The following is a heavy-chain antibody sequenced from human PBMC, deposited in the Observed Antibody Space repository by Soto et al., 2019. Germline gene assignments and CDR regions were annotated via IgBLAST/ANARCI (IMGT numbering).Heavy chain of an antibody. CDR2: ISSDGSNR. J-gene: IGHJ4*02. CDR1: GFTISSRDNRG. D-gene: IGHD5-12*01. CDR3: ASDKSGPADY. Sequence: GGSLRLSCAASGFTISSRDNRGMSWVRKAPGKGPEWISTISSDGSNRHYADYVLGRFTISRDDAKNTLYLQMNSLRVEDTAVYYCASDKSGPADYWGQGTLVTVSS. V-gene: IGHV3-21*01.